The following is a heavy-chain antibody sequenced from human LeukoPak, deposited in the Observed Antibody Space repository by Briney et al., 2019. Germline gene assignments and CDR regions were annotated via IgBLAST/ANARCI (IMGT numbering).Heavy chain of an antibody. CDR2: VNHRGTT. V-gene: IGHV4-34*01. CDR1: GGSLSDVF. CDR3: ARGGGGKLSGVVPSHFYYMDV. J-gene: IGHJ6*03. Sequence: PSETLSLTCAVHGGSLSDVFWSWIRQPPGKGLEWIGEVNHRGTTNKNPSLRSRVTISVDTSKSQFSLQLTSLTAADTAVYYCARGGGGKLSGVVPSHFYYMDVWDKGATVIVSS. D-gene: IGHD3-3*01.